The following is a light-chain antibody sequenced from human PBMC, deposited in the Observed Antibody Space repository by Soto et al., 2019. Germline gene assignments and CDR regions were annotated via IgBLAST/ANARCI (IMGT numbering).Light chain of an antibody. CDR2: GAS. CDR3: QKYNDWPRT. CDR1: QSVRGSN. Sequence: DIVLTQSPGTLSLSPGHRATLSCRGSQSVRGSNLAWYQQKTGQAPRLLIYGASTRATGIPDRLSGSGSGTELSLTISSLQSEDFAVYYCQKYNDWPRTFGQGTKGDIK. J-gene: IGKJ1*01. V-gene: IGKV3-15*01.